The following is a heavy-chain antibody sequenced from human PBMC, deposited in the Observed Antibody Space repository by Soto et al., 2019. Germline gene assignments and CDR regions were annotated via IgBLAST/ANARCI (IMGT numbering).Heavy chain of an antibody. CDR2: IYTSGST. Sequence: SETLSLTCTVSGGSISSYYWSWIRQPAGKGLEWIGRIYTSGSTNYNPSLKSRVTMSVDTSKNQFSLRLNSVTAADTAVYYCARHEWLQLWLVTEYWGQGALVTVSS. V-gene: IGHV4-4*07. J-gene: IGHJ4*02. CDR1: GGSISSYY. CDR3: ARHEWLQLWLVTEY. D-gene: IGHD5-18*01.